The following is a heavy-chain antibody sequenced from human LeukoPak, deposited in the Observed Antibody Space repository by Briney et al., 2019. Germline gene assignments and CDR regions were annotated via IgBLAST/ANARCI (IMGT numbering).Heavy chain of an antibody. CDR3: ARVRSDYVWGSYRYTYYVEY. D-gene: IGHD3-16*02. CDR1: GYTFTSYG. J-gene: IGHJ4*02. CDR2: ISAYNGNT. Sequence: GASVKVSCKASGYTFTSYGISWVRQAPGQGREWMGWISAYNGNTNYAQKLQGRVTMTTDTSTNTAYMELRSLRSDDTDVYYCARVRSDYVWGSYRYTYYVEYWGQGTLVTVSS. V-gene: IGHV1-18*01.